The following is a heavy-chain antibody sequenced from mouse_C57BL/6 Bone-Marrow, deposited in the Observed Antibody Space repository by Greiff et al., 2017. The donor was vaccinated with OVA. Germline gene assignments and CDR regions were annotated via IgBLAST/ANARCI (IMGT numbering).Heavy chain of an antibody. CDR1: GFTFSSYG. CDR2: ISSGGSYP. Sequence: EVMLVESGGDLVKPGGSLKLSCAASGFTFSSYGMSWVRQTPDKRLEWVATISSGGSYPYYPDSVKGRFTISRDNAKNTLYLQMSSLKSEDTAMYYCARQEDYAMDYWGQGTSVTVSS. V-gene: IGHV5-6*01. J-gene: IGHJ4*01. CDR3: ARQEDYAMDY.